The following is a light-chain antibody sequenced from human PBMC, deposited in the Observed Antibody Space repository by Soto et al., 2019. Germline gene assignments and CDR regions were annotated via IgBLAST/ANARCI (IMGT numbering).Light chain of an antibody. CDR2: GAS. V-gene: IGKV3-15*01. CDR3: QQDNNWPLT. J-gene: IGKJ4*01. Sequence: EIVMTQSPATLSVSPGERATLSCRASQSVSSNLAWYQQKPGQAPRLLIYGASTRATGIPARCSGSGSGTELTLTISSLQSEDFAVYYCQQDNNWPLTFGGGTKVEIK. CDR1: QSVSSN.